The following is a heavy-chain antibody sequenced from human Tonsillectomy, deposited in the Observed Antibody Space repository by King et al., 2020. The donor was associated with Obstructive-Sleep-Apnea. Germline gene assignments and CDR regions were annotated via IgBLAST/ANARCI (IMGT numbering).Heavy chain of an antibody. J-gene: IGHJ4*02. Sequence: VQLQESGPGLVKPSETLSLTCTVSGGSLSGFHWTWIRQPPGKGLEGIGFISNTGSTSYSPSLKSRVTISVDTSKNQFSLRLSSVTAADTAVYFCARSLHPSGSFYPNFDYWGQGTLVTVSS. D-gene: IGHD3-10*01. CDR3: ARSLHPSGSFYPNFDY. CDR2: ISNTGST. CDR1: GGSLSGFH. V-gene: IGHV4-59*08.